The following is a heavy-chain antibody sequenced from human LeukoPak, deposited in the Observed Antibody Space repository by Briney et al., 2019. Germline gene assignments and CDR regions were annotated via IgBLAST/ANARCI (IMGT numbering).Heavy chain of an antibody. V-gene: IGHV1-46*01. J-gene: IGHJ3*02. CDR1: GYTFTSYY. Sequence: EASVKVSCKASGYTFTSYYMHWVRQAPGQGLERMGIINPSGGSTSYAQKFQGRVTMTRDTSTSTVYMELSSLRSEDTAVYYCARDGLQDDAFDIWGQGTMVTVSS. CDR3: ARDGLQDDAFDI. D-gene: IGHD4-11*01. CDR2: INPSGGST.